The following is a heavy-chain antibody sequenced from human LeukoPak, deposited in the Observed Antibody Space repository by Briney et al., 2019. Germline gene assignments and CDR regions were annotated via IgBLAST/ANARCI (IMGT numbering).Heavy chain of an antibody. J-gene: IGHJ4*02. CDR2: IYYSGST. D-gene: IGHD3-22*01. CDR3: ARVNVWGGRSGCYPAY. CDR1: GGSINNYY. Sequence: PSETLSLTCTVSGGSINNYYWSWIRQSPGKGLEWIGYIYYSGSTNYNPSLKSRVTISVDTSKNQFSLKLSSVTAADTAVYYCARVNVWGGRSGCYPAYWGQGTLVTISS. V-gene: IGHV4-59*01.